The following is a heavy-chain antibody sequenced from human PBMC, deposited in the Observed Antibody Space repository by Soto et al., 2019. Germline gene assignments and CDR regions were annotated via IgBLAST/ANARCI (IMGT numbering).Heavy chain of an antibody. Sequence: SETLSLTCTVSGGSISSSSYYWGWIRQPPGKGLEWIGSIYYSGSTYYNPSLKSRVTISVDTSKNQFYLKLSSVTAADTAVYYCARKATMARGVYSYYFGMDVWGQGTTVT. CDR1: GGSISSSSYY. CDR2: IYYSGST. CDR3: ARKATMARGVYSYYFGMDV. J-gene: IGHJ6*02. D-gene: IGHD3-10*01. V-gene: IGHV4-39*01.